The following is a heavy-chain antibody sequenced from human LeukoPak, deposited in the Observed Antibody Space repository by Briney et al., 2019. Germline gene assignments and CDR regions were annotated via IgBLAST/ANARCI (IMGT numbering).Heavy chain of an antibody. CDR3: ARGTAISGYYSTYYFDY. D-gene: IGHD3-22*01. Sequence: PSETLSLTCTVSGGSISSYYWSWIRQPPGKGLEWIGYIYYSGSTNYNPSLKSRVTISVDTSKNQFSLKLSSVTAADKAVYYCARGTAISGYYSTYYFDYWGQGTLVTVSS. J-gene: IGHJ4*02. V-gene: IGHV4-59*01. CDR1: GGSISSYY. CDR2: IYYSGST.